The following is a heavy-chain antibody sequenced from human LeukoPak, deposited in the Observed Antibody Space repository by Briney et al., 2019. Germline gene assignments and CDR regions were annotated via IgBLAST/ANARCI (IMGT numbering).Heavy chain of an antibody. D-gene: IGHD6-19*01. Sequence: PGGSLRLSCVASGFTFDDYAMDWVRQAPGKGLEWVSLITGDDRNTYYADSVEGRYTISRDNSKNSLYLQMNSLRIEDTAFYYCAKPRGSGWSPFDYWGQGTLVTVSS. V-gene: IGHV3-43*02. CDR1: GFTFDDYA. CDR2: ITGDDRNT. CDR3: AKPRGSGWSPFDY. J-gene: IGHJ4*02.